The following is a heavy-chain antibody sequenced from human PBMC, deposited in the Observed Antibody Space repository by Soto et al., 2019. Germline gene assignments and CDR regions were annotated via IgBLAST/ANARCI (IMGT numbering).Heavy chain of an antibody. CDR3: ASSSGWYYFDY. V-gene: IGHV4-34*01. Sequence: SQTLSLTCAVYGGSFSGYYWSWIRQPPGKGLEWIGEINHSGSTNYNPSLKSRVTISVDTSKNQFSLKLSSVTAADTAVYYCASSSGWYYFDYWGQGTLVTVSS. CDR2: INHSGST. CDR1: GGSFSGYY. D-gene: IGHD6-19*01. J-gene: IGHJ4*02.